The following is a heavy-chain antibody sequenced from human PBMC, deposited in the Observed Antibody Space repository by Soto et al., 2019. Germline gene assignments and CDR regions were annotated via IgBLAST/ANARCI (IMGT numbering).Heavy chain of an antibody. CDR3: AKGVLGATGYLNWFDS. CDR1: GFTFATYG. V-gene: IGHV3-23*01. CDR2: ISGSGGTT. J-gene: IGHJ5*01. D-gene: IGHD3-10*01. Sequence: GGSLRLSCAASGFTFATYGMSWVRQAPGKGLEWVSAISGSGGTTYYADSVKGRFIISRDNSKNTLYLQMNSLRAEDTAVYYCAKGVLGATGYLNWFDSWGQGTLVTVSS.